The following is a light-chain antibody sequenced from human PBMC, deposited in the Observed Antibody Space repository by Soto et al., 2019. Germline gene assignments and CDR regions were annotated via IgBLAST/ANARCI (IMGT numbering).Light chain of an antibody. Sequence: QAVVTQPPSVSGAPGQRVTISCTGGASNIGANYDVHWYQQLPGTAPKLLIYGSKNRPSGVPDRFSGSKSDTSASLAITGLQSEDEADYYCHAYDSSLDAFVFGTGTKLTVL. V-gene: IGLV1-40*01. CDR3: HAYDSSLDAFV. J-gene: IGLJ1*01. CDR2: GSK. CDR1: ASNIGANYD.